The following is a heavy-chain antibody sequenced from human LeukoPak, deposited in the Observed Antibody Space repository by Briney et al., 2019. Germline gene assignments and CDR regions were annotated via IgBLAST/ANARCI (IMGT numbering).Heavy chain of an antibody. CDR3: AREDCSGGSCTPGWFDP. V-gene: IGHV4-34*01. D-gene: IGHD2-15*01. CDR1: GGSFSGYY. CDR2: ISHSGST. Sequence: SETLSLTCAVYGGSFSGYYWSWIRQPPGKGLEWIGEISHSGSTNYNPSLKGRVTISIDTSKNQFSLKLSSVTAADTAVFYCAREDCSGGSCTPGWFDPWGQGTLVTVSS. J-gene: IGHJ5*02.